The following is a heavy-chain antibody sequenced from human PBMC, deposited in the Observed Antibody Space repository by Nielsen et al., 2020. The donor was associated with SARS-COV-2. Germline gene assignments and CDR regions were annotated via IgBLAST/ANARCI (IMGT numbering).Heavy chain of an antibody. V-gene: IGHV3-33*01. Sequence: GESLKISCAASGFTFSSYGMHWVRQAPGKGLEWVAVIWYDGSNKYYADSVKGRFTISRDNSKNTLYLQMNSLRAEDTAVYYCARDSSRYCSSTSCIYPPVYYYGMDVWGQGTTVTVSS. CDR1: GFTFSSYG. J-gene: IGHJ6*02. CDR3: ARDSSRYCSSTSCIYPPVYYYGMDV. D-gene: IGHD2-2*01. CDR2: IWYDGSNK.